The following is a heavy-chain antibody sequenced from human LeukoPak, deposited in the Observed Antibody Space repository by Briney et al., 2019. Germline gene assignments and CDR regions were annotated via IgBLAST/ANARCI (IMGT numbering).Heavy chain of an antibody. CDR1: GGSISSYF. J-gene: IGHJ3*02. V-gene: IGHV4-4*07. Sequence: SETLSLTCTVSGGSISSYFWSWIRQPAGKGLEWIGRMYTSGSTNSHPSLKSRVTMSLDTSKNQFSLKLRSVTAADTAVYYCARVLYSSSWSDSFDIWGQGTMVTVSS. CDR3: ARVLYSSSWSDSFDI. CDR2: MYTSGST. D-gene: IGHD6-13*01.